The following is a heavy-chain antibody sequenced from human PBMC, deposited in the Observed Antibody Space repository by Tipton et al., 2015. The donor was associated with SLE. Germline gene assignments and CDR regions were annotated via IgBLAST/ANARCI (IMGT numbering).Heavy chain of an antibody. J-gene: IGHJ4*02. CDR2: INHSGST. CDR1: GGSFSGYY. Sequence: LRLSCVVYGGSFSGYYWSWIRQPPGKGLEWIGEINHSGSTNYNPSLKSRVTISVDTSKKQFSLKLRSVTAADTAVYYCARGIVAAFFYWGQGTLVTVSS. CDR3: ARGIVAAFFY. V-gene: IGHV4-34*01. D-gene: IGHD6-6*01.